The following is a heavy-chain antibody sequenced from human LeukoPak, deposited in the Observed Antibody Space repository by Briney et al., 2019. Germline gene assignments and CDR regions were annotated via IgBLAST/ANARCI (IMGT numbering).Heavy chain of an antibody. CDR2: IRSKAYGGTT. Sequence: GGSLRLSCAASGFTFGDYAMAWVRQAPAKGLEWVGSIRSKAYGGTTQYAASVKGRFTISRDDSTSIAYVQMNSLKSEDTAVYHCARVKPLPSSGIEVAADYWGQGTLVTVSS. CDR1: GFTFGDYA. CDR3: ARVKPLPSSGIEVAADY. V-gene: IGHV3-49*04. J-gene: IGHJ4*02. D-gene: IGHD6-19*01.